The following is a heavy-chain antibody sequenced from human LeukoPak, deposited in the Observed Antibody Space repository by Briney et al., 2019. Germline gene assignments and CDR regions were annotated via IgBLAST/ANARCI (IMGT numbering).Heavy chain of an antibody. CDR3: ARGSSRSSGWYYYYYYMDV. D-gene: IGHD6-19*01. V-gene: IGHV4-34*01. CDR2: INHSGST. J-gene: IGHJ6*03. Sequence: SETLSLTCAVYGGSFSGYYWSWIRQPPGKGLEWIGEINHSGSTNYNPSLKSRVTISVDTSKNQFSLKLSSVTAADTAVYYCARGSSRSSGWYYYYYYMDVWGKGTTVTVSS. CDR1: GGSFSGYY.